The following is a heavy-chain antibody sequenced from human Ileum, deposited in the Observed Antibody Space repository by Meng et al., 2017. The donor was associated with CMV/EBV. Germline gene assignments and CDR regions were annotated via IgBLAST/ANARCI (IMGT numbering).Heavy chain of an antibody. CDR3: ARDRASRSYGMDV. CDR1: GFTFNNYA. V-gene: IGHV3-21*06. D-gene: IGHD3-10*01. J-gene: IGHJ6*02. CDR2: ISSSGSFT. Sequence: GGSLRLSCAGSGFTFNNYAVTWVRQAPGKGLEWVSSISSSGSFTYYADSVKGRFTISRDNAKNSLYVQMNSLRVEDTAVYYCARDRASRSYGMDVWGQGNTVTVSS.